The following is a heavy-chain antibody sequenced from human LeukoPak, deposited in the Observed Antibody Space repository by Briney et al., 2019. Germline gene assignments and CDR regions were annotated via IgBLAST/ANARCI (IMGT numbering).Heavy chain of an antibody. J-gene: IGHJ5*01. Sequence: GGSLRLSCAASGFTFSSYGMHWVRQAPGKGLEWVAVIWYDGSNKYYADSVKGRFTISRDNSKTTLYQQMNSLRAEDRAVYYCARDPFSSGVFDSWGQGTLVTVSS. CDR2: IWYDGSNK. CDR1: GFTFSSYG. CDR3: ARDPFSSGVFDS. V-gene: IGHV3-33*01. D-gene: IGHD6-19*01.